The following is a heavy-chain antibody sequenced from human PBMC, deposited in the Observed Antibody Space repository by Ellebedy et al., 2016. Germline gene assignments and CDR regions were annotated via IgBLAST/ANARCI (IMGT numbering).Heavy chain of an antibody. CDR3: RQGHYANY. CDR2: ISGDGAKT. D-gene: IGHD4-17*01. Sequence: GGSLRLSXVASGFTFRNFFMSWVRQAPGGGPEWISTISGDGAKTHLADSVKGRFTMSRDIPKNTVYLQMNRLRAEDTAVYYCRQGHYANYWGQGTLVTVSS. V-gene: IGHV3-23*01. CDR1: GFTFRNFF. J-gene: IGHJ4*02.